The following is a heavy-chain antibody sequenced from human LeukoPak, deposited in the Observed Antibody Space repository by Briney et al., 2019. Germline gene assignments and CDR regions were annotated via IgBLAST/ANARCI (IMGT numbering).Heavy chain of an antibody. CDR1: GGSITSNY. CDR3: AKWLVLRGFDY. V-gene: IGHV3-23*01. D-gene: IGHD6-19*01. J-gene: IGHJ4*02. Sequence: ETLSLTCTVSGGSITSNYWSWVRQPPGKGLEWVSAISGSGGSTYYADSVKGRFTISRDNSKNTLYLQMNSLRAEDTAVYYCAKWLVLRGFDYWGQGTLVTVSS. CDR2: ISGSGGST.